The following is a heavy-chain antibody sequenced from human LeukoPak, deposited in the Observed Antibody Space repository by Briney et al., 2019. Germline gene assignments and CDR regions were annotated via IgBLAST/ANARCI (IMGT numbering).Heavy chain of an antibody. CDR1: GGSIRSYY. CDR2: IYYSGST. CDR3: ARGGVAAAGTDWFDP. V-gene: IGHV4-59*01. J-gene: IGHJ5*02. D-gene: IGHD6-13*01. Sequence: SETLSLTCTVCGGSIRSYYWSWMRQPPGKGLEGIGYIYYSGSTNYNPSLKSRVTISADTSKNQFSLKLSAVTAADTAVYYCARGGVAAAGTDWFDPWGQGTLVTVSS.